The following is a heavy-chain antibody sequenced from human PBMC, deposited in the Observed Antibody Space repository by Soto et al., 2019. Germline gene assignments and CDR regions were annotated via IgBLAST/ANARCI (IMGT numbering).Heavy chain of an antibody. V-gene: IGHV4-31*03. Sequence: QVQLQESGPGLVKPSQTLSLTCTVSGGSISSSSYSWSWIRQHPGKGLEWIAYVYFSGNTYYNPSLQSRVAISVDTSKRQFSLRLTSVTVADTAVYYCARLGYDSSGYPSWFDPWGQGTLVTVSS. CDR2: VYFSGNT. CDR3: ARLGYDSSGYPSWFDP. J-gene: IGHJ5*02. D-gene: IGHD3-22*01. CDR1: GGSISSSSYS.